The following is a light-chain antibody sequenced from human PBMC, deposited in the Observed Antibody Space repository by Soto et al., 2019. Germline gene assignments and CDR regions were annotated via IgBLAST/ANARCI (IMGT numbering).Light chain of an antibody. V-gene: IGKV1-33*01. CDR1: HHVNKY. CDR2: DVS. Sequence: DIQMTQSPSSLSASVGDRVSITCQASHHVNKYLTWYQQKPGKAPNLLIYDVSKLKTGVASRFSGSGSVTQFTLTITNLQPEDFATYYCQHHDVAPYTFGQGTRLDIK. CDR3: QHHDVAPYT. J-gene: IGKJ2*01.